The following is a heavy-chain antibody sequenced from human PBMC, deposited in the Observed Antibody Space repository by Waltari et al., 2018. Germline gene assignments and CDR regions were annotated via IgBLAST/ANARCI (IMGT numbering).Heavy chain of an antibody. CDR1: GGSFSGSS. V-gene: IGHV4-34*01. CDR2: INHSGST. J-gene: IGHJ4*02. Sequence: QVQLQQWGAGLLKPSETLALTCAVYGGSFSGSSWSWLRKPPGKGLEWIGEINHSGSTNYNPSLKSRVTISVDTSKNQFSLKLSSVTAADTAVYYCARAVGSGWYGPFDYWGQGTLVTVSS. CDR3: ARAVGSGWYGPFDY. D-gene: IGHD6-19*01.